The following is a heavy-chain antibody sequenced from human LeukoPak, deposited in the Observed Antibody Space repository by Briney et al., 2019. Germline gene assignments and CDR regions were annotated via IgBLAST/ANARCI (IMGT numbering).Heavy chain of an antibody. Sequence: ASVKVSCKASGYTFTGYYMHWVRQAPGQGLEWMGWINPNSGGTNYAQKFQGRATMTRDTSISTAYMELSRLRSDDTAVYYCARAPPPHIKWDYWGQGTLVTVSS. D-gene: IGHD2-21*01. CDR3: ARAPPPHIKWDY. V-gene: IGHV1-2*02. CDR2: INPNSGGT. CDR1: GYTFTGYY. J-gene: IGHJ4*02.